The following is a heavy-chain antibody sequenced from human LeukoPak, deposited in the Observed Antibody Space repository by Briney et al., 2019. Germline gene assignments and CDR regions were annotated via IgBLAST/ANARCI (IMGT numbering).Heavy chain of an antibody. D-gene: IGHD5-24*01. J-gene: IGHJ4*02. Sequence: GGSLRLSCAASGFIFSRHAMSWVRQAPGKGLEGVSTTGLESVHTLCADSVQGRFTVSRDNSRNTLDLQMDNLRVDDTAVYYCAKGDDIGKHPTRAYYFDIWGQGTLVTVSS. CDR3: AKGDDIGKHPTRAYYFDI. CDR2: TGLESVHT. CDR1: GFIFSRHA. V-gene: IGHV3-23*01.